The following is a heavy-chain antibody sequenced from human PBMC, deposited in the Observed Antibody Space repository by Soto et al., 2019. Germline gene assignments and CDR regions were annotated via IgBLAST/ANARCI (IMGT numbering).Heavy chain of an antibody. CDR2: IYYSGST. V-gene: IGHV4-59*12. Sequence: PSETLSLTCTVSGGSISSYYWSWIRQPPGKGFEWIGYIYYSGSTNYNPSLKSRVTMSVDTSKNQFSLKLSSVTAADTAVYYCARAAMGASSWPFDYWGQGTLVTVSS. D-gene: IGHD6-13*01. J-gene: IGHJ4*02. CDR1: GGSISSYY. CDR3: ARAAMGASSWPFDY.